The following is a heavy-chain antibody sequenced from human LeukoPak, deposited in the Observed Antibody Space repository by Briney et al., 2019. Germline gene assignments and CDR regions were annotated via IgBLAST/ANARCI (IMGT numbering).Heavy chain of an antibody. CDR3: ARSLTIVQDYYYYGMDV. D-gene: IGHD3-10*01. Sequence: GESLQISCKGSGYSFTSYWIGWVRQMPGKGLEWMGIIYPGDSDTRYSPSFQGQVTISADKSISTAYLQWSSLKASDTAMYYCARSLTIVQDYYYYGMDVWGQGTTVTVSS. CDR1: GYSFTSYW. J-gene: IGHJ6*02. V-gene: IGHV5-51*01. CDR2: IYPGDSDT.